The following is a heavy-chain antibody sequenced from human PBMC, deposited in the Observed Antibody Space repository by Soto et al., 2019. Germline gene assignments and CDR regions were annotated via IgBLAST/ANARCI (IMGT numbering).Heavy chain of an antibody. Sequence: SETLSLTCTVSGGSISSGGYYWSWIRQHPGKGLEWIGYIYYSGSTYYNPSLKSRVTISVDTSKNQFSLKLSSVTAADTAVYYCARDWRRYCSGGSCTGGMDVWGQGTTVTVS. V-gene: IGHV4-31*03. J-gene: IGHJ6*02. D-gene: IGHD2-15*01. CDR3: ARDWRRYCSGGSCTGGMDV. CDR1: GGSISSGGYY. CDR2: IYYSGST.